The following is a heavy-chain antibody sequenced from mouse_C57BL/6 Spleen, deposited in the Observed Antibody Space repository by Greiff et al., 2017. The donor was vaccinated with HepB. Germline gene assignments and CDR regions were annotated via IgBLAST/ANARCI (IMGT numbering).Heavy chain of an antibody. CDR3: ARKGNYYYGSSPYFDY. CDR1: GYTFTSYW. CDR2: IDPSDSYT. V-gene: IGHV1-69*01. J-gene: IGHJ2*01. Sequence: VKLVESGAELVMPGASVKLSCKASGYTFTSYWMHWVKQRPGQGLEWIGEIDPSDSYTNYNQKFKGKSTLTVDKSSSTAYMQLSSLTSEDSAVYYCARKGNYYYGSSPYFDYWGQGTTLTVSS. D-gene: IGHD1-1*01.